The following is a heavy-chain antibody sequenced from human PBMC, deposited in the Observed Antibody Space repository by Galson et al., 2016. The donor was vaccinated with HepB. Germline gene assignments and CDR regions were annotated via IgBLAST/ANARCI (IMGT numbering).Heavy chain of an antibody. J-gene: IGHJ4*02. CDR1: GGSISSGTYY. Sequence: TLSLTCTVSGGSISSGTYYWSWIRQHPGKGLEWIGYIYYSGSTYYNPSLKSRVTISVDTSKNQFSLKLSSVTAADTAVYYCARDRGVGAGEWGYWGQGTLVTVSS. CDR3: ARDRGVGAGEWGY. D-gene: IGHD7-27*01. CDR2: IYYSGST. V-gene: IGHV4-31*03.